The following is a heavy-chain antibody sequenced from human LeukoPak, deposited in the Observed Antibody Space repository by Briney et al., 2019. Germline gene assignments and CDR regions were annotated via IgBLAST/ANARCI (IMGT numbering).Heavy chain of an antibody. J-gene: IGHJ4*02. CDR3: ARLRRNGDSGGFYYYYDS. CDR2: INTVASYI. Sequence: GGSLRLSCASSGFTFSSFSINWVRQAPGKGLEWVSSINTVASYIYYADSVRGRFTISRDNAKNSLYLQMNSLRAEDTGVYYCARLRRNGDSGGFYYYYDSWGQGTLVTVSS. D-gene: IGHD2-21*01. V-gene: IGHV3-21*01. CDR1: GFTFSSFS.